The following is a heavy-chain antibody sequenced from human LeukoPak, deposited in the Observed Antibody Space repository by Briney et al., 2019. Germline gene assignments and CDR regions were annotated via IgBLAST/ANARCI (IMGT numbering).Heavy chain of an antibody. D-gene: IGHD6-19*01. V-gene: IGHV3-7*01. J-gene: IGHJ4*02. CDR1: GFTFSSYW. CDR2: IKQDGSEK. CDR3: ARDPASSGWYYFDY. Sequence: PGGSLRLSCAASGFTFSSYWMSWVRQAPGQGLEWVANIKQDGSEKYYVDSVKGRFTISRDNAKNSLYLQMNRLRAEDTAVYYCARDPASSGWYYFDYWGQGTLVTVSS.